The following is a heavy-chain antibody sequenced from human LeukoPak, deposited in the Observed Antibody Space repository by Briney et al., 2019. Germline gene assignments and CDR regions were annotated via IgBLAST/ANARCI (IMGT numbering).Heavy chain of an antibody. CDR3: ARVGQWLDDMGAFDI. CDR2: IKQDGSEK. CDR1: GFTFSSYW. D-gene: IGHD6-19*01. V-gene: IGHV3-7*01. J-gene: IGHJ3*02. Sequence: GGSLRLSCAASGFTFSSYWMSWVRHAPGKGLEWVGNIKQDGSEKYYVDSVKSRFTISRDNAKKSLYPQMNSLRAEDTAVYCCARVGQWLDDMGAFDIWGQGTMVAVSS.